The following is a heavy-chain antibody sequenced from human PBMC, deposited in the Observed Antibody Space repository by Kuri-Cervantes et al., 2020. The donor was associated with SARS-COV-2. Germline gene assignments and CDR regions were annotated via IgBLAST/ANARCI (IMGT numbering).Heavy chain of an antibody. V-gene: IGHV3-33*08. D-gene: IGHD6-13*01. Sequence: GGSLRLSCAASGFSFRNYNMNWARQAPGKGLEWVAVIWYDGSNKYYADSVKGRFTISRDNSKNTLYLQMNSLRAEDTAVYYCARDPLDYSSSWYELDYWGQGTLVTVSS. J-gene: IGHJ4*02. CDR2: IWYDGSNK. CDR3: ARDPLDYSSSWYELDY. CDR1: GFSFRNYN.